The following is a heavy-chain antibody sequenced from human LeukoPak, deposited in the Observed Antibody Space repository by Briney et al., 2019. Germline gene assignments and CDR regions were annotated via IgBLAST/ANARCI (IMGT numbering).Heavy chain of an antibody. J-gene: IGHJ3*01. CDR2: ISSSSSYI. Sequence: PGGSLRLSCAASGFTFSSYSMNWVRQAPGKGLEWVSSISSSSSYIYYADSVKGRFTISRDNAKNSLYLQMDSLRAEDTAVYYCARKDGYNKLDAFDVWGQGTMVGVSS. CDR1: GFTFSSYS. CDR3: ARKDGYNKLDAFDV. D-gene: IGHD5-24*01. V-gene: IGHV3-21*01.